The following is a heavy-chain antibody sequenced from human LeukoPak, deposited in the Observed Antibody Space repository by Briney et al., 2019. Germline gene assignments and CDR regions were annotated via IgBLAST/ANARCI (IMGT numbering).Heavy chain of an antibody. J-gene: IGHJ6*03. V-gene: IGHV3-11*04. CDR1: GDSISSNYW. CDR3: ARRGPSGYRYMDV. Sequence: LSLTCAVSGDSISSNYWWSWVRQSPGKGLEWVSYISSSGSTIYYADSVKGRFTISRDNAKNSLYLQMNSLRAEDTAVYYCARRGPSGYRYMDVWGKGTTVTVSS. D-gene: IGHD5-18*01. CDR2: ISSSGSTI.